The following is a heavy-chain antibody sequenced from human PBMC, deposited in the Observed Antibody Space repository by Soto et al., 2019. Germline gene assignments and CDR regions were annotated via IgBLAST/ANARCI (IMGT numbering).Heavy chain of an antibody. CDR1: GDSMNNYH. V-gene: IGHV4-4*07. J-gene: IGHJ5*02. D-gene: IGHD6-13*01. Sequence: PSETLSLTCTVSGDSMNNYHWSWIRQPAGKGLEWIGHVHSSVSTNYNPSLKSRVTMSVDTSKNQFYLRLMSVTAADTAVYYCARDQGVAAAGITLFAPWGQGSRVIFSS. CDR2: VHSSVST. CDR3: ARDQGVAAAGITLFAP.